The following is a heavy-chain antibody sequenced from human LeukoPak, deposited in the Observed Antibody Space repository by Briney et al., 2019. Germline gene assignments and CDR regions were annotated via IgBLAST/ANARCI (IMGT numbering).Heavy chain of an antibody. CDR3: ARQVNLVWFDP. D-gene: IGHD1-14*01. Sequence: PSETLSLTCAVYGGSFSGYYWNWIRQPPGKGLEWIGYIYYSGSTNYSPSLKSRVTISVDTSKNQFSLKLSTVTAADTAVYYCARQVNLVWFDPWGQGTLVTVSS. V-gene: IGHV4-59*08. J-gene: IGHJ5*02. CDR2: IYYSGST. CDR1: GGSFSGYY.